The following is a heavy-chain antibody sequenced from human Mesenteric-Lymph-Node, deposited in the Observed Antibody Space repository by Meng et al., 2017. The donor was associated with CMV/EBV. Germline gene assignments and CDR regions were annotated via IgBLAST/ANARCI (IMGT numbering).Heavy chain of an antibody. J-gene: IGHJ6*02. Sequence: GESLKISCAASRLTFNYYGMHWVRQAPGKGLEWVAFIRDDGSNKYYADSVKGRFTISRDNAKDSLYLQMNSLRAEDTAVYYCARASKYFYYYYGMDVWGQGTTVTVSS. D-gene: IGHD2/OR15-2a*01. CDR3: ARASKYFYYYYGMDV. V-gene: IGHV3-30*02. CDR2: IRDDGSNK. CDR1: RLTFNYYG.